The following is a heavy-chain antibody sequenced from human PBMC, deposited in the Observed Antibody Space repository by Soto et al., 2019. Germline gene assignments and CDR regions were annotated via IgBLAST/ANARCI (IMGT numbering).Heavy chain of an antibody. J-gene: IGHJ6*03. D-gene: IGHD2-2*02. V-gene: IGHV1-3*01. CDR3: ARDMRDCSSTSCYTGTYHYYMDV. CDR2: INAGNGNT. CDR1: GYTFTSYA. Sequence: GASVKVSCKASGYTFTSYAMHWVRQAPGQRLEWMGWINAGNGNTKYSQKFQGRVTITRDTSASTAYMELSSLRSEDTAVYYCARDMRDCSSTSCYTGTYHYYMDVWGKGTTVTVSS.